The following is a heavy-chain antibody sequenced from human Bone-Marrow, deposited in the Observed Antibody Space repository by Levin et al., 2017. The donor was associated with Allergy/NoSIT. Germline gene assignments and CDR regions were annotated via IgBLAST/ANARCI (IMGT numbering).Heavy chain of an antibody. J-gene: IGHJ4*02. CDR2: IIPIFGTA. CDR1: GGTFSSYA. V-gene: IGHV1-69*13. Sequence: SVKVSCKASGGTFSSYAISWVRQAPGQGLEWMGGIIPIFGTANYAQKFQGRVTITADESTSTAYMELSSLRSEDTAVYYCARVGGDGFTIGGYFDYWGQGTLVTVSS. D-gene: IGHD5-24*01. CDR3: ARVGGDGFTIGGYFDY.